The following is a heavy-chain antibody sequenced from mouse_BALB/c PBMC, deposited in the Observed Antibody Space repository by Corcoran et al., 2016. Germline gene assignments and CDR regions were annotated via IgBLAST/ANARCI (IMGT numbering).Heavy chain of an antibody. CDR3: ARKRDGYYVYWYFDV. J-gene: IGHJ1*01. V-gene: IGHV1S136*01. CDR2: INPYNDGT. D-gene: IGHD2-3*01. CDR1: GYTFTSYV. Sequence: EVQLQQSGPELVKPGASVKMSCKASGYTFTSYVMHWVKQKPGQGLEWIGYINPYNDGTKYNEKFKGKATLTSDKSSSTAYMELSSLTSEDSAVYYCARKRDGYYVYWYFDVWGAGTTVTVSS.